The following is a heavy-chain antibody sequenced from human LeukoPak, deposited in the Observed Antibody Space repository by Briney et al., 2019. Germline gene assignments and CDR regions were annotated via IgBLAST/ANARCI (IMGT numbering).Heavy chain of an antibody. D-gene: IGHD3-10*01. V-gene: IGHV3-15*05. CDR1: GFTFSNAW. J-gene: IGHJ4*02. CDR3: ARYPGSYWPR. CDR2: IKSKTDGGTT. Sequence: PGGSLRLSYAASGFTFSNAWMGWVRQAPGKGLEWVGRIKSKTDGGTTDYAAPVKGRFTISRDDSKNTLYLQMNSLRAEDTAVYYCARYPGSYWPRWGQGTLVTVSS.